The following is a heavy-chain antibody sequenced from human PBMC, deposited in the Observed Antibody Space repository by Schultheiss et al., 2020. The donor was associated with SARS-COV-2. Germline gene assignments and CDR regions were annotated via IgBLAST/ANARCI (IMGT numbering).Heavy chain of an antibody. Sequence: GESLKISCAASGFTFSSYAMSWVRQAPGKGLEWVSAISGSGGSTYYADSVKGRFTISRDNSKNTLYLQMNSLRAEDTAVYYCAKDGGIAASHAFDIWGQGTMVTVSS. CDR2: ISGSGGST. CDR3: AKDGGIAASHAFDI. V-gene: IGHV3-23*01. CDR1: GFTFSSYA. J-gene: IGHJ3*02. D-gene: IGHD6-13*01.